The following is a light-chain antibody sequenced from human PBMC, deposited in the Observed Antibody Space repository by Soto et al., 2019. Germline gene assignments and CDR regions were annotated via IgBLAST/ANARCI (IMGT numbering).Light chain of an antibody. Sequence: QSVLTQPPSVSGAPGQRVTISCTGRKSNIGAGSAVHWYQHIPGAAPRLLIYDNTDRPSGVPDRFSASTSGTSASLTINGLQAEDEGDYYCQSYDSRLTGSYVFGTGTKVTVL. CDR3: QSYDSRLTGSYV. J-gene: IGLJ1*01. CDR1: KSNIGAGSA. V-gene: IGLV1-40*01. CDR2: DNT.